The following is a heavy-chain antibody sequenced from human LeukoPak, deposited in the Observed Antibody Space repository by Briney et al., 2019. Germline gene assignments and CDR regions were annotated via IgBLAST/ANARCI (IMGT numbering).Heavy chain of an antibody. V-gene: IGHV3-7*04. CDR3: ARADNYGSILDY. D-gene: IGHD3-10*01. CDR1: GFTFSNYW. CDR2: IDQDGSTE. J-gene: IGHJ4*02. Sequence: GGSLRLSCAASGFTFSNYWMSWVRQSPGWGLEWVANIDQDGSTEYYVDSVGGQFTVSRDNAKNSVYLQIDSLRAEDTAVYYCARADNYGSILDYWGRGTLVTVSS.